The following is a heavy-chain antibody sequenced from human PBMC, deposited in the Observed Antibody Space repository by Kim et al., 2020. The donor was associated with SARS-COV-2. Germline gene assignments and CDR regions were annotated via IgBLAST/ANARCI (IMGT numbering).Heavy chain of an antibody. D-gene: IGHD2-15*01. CDR2: ISWNSGSI. CDR3: AKDYCRGGRYYPDY. V-gene: IGHV3-9*01. Sequence: GGSLRLSCAASGFTFDGYAMHWVRQAPGKGLEWLSDISWNSGSICYADAVKGRFTISRTNAKNSMYLQMNSLRAEDTALYYCAKDYCRGGRYYPDYWGQGTLVTVSS. CDR1: GFTFDGYA. J-gene: IGHJ4*02.